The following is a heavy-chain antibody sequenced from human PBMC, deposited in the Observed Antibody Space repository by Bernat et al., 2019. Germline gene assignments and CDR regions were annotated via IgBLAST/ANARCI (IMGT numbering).Heavy chain of an antibody. D-gene: IGHD3-10*01. CDR1: GLTVSSNY. J-gene: IGHJ4*02. CDR2: IYSGGAT. CDR3: ASFYGSGSYYVDY. Sequence: EVQLVETGGGLIQPGGSLRLSCAASGLTVSSNYMSWVRQTPGKGLEWVSVIYSGGATYYAASVTGRFTISRENSKNTLYLQMNSLRAEDTAVYYCASFYGSGSYYVDYWGQGTLVTVSS. V-gene: IGHV3-53*02.